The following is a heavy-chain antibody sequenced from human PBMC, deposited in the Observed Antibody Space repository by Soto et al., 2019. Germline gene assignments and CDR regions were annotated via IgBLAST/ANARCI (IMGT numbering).Heavy chain of an antibody. D-gene: IGHD5-12*01. V-gene: IGHV3-23*01. CDR1: GFTLKNYV. CDR3: AKAYSGYHFDY. Sequence: VVTLRLSCTPSGFTLKNYVISSIRQAPGKGLEWVSAITGRGGTKYYADSVRGRFTISRDNAKNTLYLQMNSLRAEDTAISYCAKAYSGYHFDYWGQGTLVAVSS. CDR2: ITGRGGTK. J-gene: IGHJ4*02.